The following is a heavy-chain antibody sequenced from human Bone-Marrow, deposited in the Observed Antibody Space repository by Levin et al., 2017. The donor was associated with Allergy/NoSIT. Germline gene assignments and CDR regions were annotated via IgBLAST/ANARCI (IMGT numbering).Heavy chain of an antibody. D-gene: IGHD2-15*01. CDR2: INPSGGSP. CDR3: AREFVVVVVATAPPRDSDAFDI. J-gene: IGHJ3*02. V-gene: IGHV1-46*01. CDR1: GYTFTSYY. Sequence: HGESLKISCKASGYTFTSYYMHWVRQAPGQGLEWMGIINPSGGSPTYAQKFQGRVTMTRDTSTSTVYMELSSLRSEDTAVYYCAREFVVVVVATAPPRDSDAFDIWGQGTMVTVSS.